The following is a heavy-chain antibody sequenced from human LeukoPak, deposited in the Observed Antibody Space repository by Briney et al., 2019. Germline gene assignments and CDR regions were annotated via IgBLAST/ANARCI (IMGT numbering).Heavy chain of an antibody. V-gene: IGHV1-69*02. Sequence: SSVKVSCKASGGTFSSYTISWVRQAPGQGLEWMGRIIPILGIANYAQKFQGRVTITADKSTSTAYMELSSLRSEDTAVCYCARVGTGYYYGMDVWGQGTTVTVSS. CDR3: ARVGTGYYYGMDV. CDR1: GGTFSSYT. J-gene: IGHJ6*02. D-gene: IGHD3/OR15-3a*01. CDR2: IIPILGIA.